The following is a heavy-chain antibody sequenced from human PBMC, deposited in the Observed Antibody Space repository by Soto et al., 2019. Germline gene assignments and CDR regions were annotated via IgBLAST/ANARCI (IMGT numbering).Heavy chain of an antibody. V-gene: IGHV5-51*01. D-gene: IGHD3-16*02. J-gene: IGHJ4*03. CDR3: ARQGEDYVWGSYRAFDY. CDR2: IYPGDSDT. Sequence: PGESLKISCKGSGYSFTSYWIGWVRQMPGKGLEWMGIIYPGDSDTRYSPSFQGQVTISADKSISTAYLQWSSLKASDTAMYYCARQGEDYVWGSYRAFDYWGQGTTVTVSS. CDR1: GYSFTSYW.